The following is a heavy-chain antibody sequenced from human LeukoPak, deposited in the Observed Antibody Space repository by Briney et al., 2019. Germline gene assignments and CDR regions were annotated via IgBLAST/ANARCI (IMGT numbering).Heavy chain of an antibody. J-gene: IGHJ6*03. CDR1: GGSFSGYY. CDR2: INHSGGT. V-gene: IGHV4-34*01. CDR3: ARVTFIAAAGSFAYYYYMDV. Sequence: PSETLSLTCAVYGGSFSGYYWSWIRQPPGKGLEWIGEINHSGGTNYNPSLKSRVTISVDTSKNQFSLKLSSVTAADTAVYYCARVTFIAAAGSFAYYYYMDVWGKGTTVTVSS. D-gene: IGHD6-13*01.